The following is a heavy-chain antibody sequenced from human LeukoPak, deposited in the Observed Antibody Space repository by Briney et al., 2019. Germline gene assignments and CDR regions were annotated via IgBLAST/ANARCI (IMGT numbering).Heavy chain of an antibody. CDR2: VGHDGSTK. CDR1: GFTFSSYG. CDR3: AKPDY. V-gene: IGHV3-30*02. Sequence: GGSLRLSCAASGFTFSSYGMHWVRQAPGKGLERVAFVGHDGSTKYYADSVKGRSTISRDNSKNTLYLQMDSLRAEDTAVYYCAKPDYWGQGTLVTVSS. J-gene: IGHJ4*02.